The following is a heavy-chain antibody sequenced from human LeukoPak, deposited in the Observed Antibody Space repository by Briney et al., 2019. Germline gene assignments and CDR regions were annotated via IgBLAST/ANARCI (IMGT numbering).Heavy chain of an antibody. J-gene: IGHJ4*02. Sequence: ASVKFSCKASGYTFTSYGISWVRQAPGQGLEWMGWISAYNGKTNYAQKLQGRVTMTTDTSTSTAYMELRSLRSDDTAVYYCARARDYDYVWGSYRLHFDYWGQGTLVTVSS. CDR1: GYTFTSYG. D-gene: IGHD3-16*02. CDR3: ARARDYDYVWGSYRLHFDY. V-gene: IGHV1-18*01. CDR2: ISAYNGKT.